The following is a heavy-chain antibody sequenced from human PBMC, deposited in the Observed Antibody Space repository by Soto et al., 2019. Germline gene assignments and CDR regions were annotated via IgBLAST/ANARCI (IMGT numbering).Heavy chain of an antibody. J-gene: IGHJ4*02. V-gene: IGHV4-30-4*01. CDR1: GGSIGSGDYY. CDR3: ARDSRRRADSGTRPLYYFDY. CDR2: IYYIGNT. Sequence: QVQLKESGPGLVKPSQTLSLTCSVSGGSIGSGDYYWSWVRQSPGKGLELIGYIYYIGNTCYNPSLVSRVTFSVDTSQNQLSLRLSDVAVADTAVYYCARDSRRRADSGTRPLYYFDYWGQGTLVTVSS. D-gene: IGHD1-26*01.